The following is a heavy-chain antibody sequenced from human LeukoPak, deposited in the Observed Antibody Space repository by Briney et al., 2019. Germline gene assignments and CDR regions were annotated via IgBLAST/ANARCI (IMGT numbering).Heavy chain of an antibody. J-gene: IGHJ3*02. D-gene: IGHD2-2*01. CDR3: ARSPYCSSTSCPLSFDI. V-gene: IGHV4-34*01. CDR1: GGSFSGYY. CDR2: INHSGST. Sequence: SETLSLTCAVYGGSFSGYYWSWIRQPPGKGLEWIGEINHSGSTNYNPSLKSRVTISVDTSKNQFSLKLSSVTAADTAVYYCARSPYCSSTSCPLSFDIWGQGTMVTVSS.